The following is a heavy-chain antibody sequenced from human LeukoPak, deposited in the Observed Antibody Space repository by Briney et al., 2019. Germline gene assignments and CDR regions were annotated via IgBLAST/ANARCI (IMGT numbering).Heavy chain of an antibody. J-gene: IGHJ6*03. CDR1: GFAFSNDW. Sequence: PGGSLRLSCATSGFAFSNDWMTWVRQAQGKGLEWLANINQDGSKKNYVDSVKGRFTISRDNAKNSLYLQMNSLRAEDTAVYYCARGVDSMVRGVNLHMDVWGKGTTVTVSS. CDR2: INQDGSKK. CDR3: ARGVDSMVRGVNLHMDV. V-gene: IGHV3-7*01. D-gene: IGHD3-10*01.